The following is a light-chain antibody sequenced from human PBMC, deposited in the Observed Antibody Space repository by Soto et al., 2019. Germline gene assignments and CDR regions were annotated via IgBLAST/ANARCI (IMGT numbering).Light chain of an antibody. V-gene: IGKV1-5*03. J-gene: IGKJ1*01. CDR3: QQYNTYPWT. Sequence: DIQMTQSPSTLSEPVGARAPIPCRAIQSPNSCLAWYQQKPGKAPKILIYKVSNLESGVPSRFSGSGSGTEFTLTISSLQPDDFATYYCQQYNTYPWTFGQGTKVEIK. CDR1: QSPNSC. CDR2: KVS.